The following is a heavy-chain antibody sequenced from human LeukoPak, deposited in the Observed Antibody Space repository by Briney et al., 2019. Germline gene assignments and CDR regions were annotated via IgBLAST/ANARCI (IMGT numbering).Heavy chain of an antibody. CDR1: GGSISSGDYY. CDR2: IYYSGST. CDR3: ARVRWLHPEYYFDY. J-gene: IGHJ4*02. V-gene: IGHV4-30-4*01. Sequence: PSETLSLTCTVSGGSISSGDYYWSWIRQPPGKGLEWIGYIYYSGSTYYNPSLKSRVTISVDTSKNQFSLKLSSVTAADTAVYYCARVRWLHPEYYFDYWGQGTLVTVSS. D-gene: IGHD5-24*01.